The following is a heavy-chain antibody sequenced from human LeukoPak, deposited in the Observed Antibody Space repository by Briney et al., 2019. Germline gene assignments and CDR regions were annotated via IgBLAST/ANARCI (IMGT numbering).Heavy chain of an antibody. CDR3: AREGGYYFDH. V-gene: IGHV3-30*03. CDR2: ISYDRSET. J-gene: IGHJ4*02. D-gene: IGHD6-25*01. CDR1: GFTLGSYG. Sequence: GRSLRLSCAASGFTLGSYGMHWVRQAPGKWLEWVAFISYDRSETYYADSVEGRFSISRDNSKNTVYLQMNSLRTEDRAVYYCAREGGYYFDHWGQGTLVTVSS.